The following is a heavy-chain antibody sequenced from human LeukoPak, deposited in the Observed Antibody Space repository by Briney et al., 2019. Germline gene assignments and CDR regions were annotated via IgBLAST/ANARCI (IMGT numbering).Heavy chain of an antibody. CDR2: ISGSGGST. V-gene: IGHV3-23*01. J-gene: IGHJ2*01. CDR3: ARTYSSSSYTLISYWYFDL. D-gene: IGHD6-6*01. CDR1: GFTFSSYA. Sequence: PGGSLRLSCAASGFTFSSYAMSWVRQAPGKGLEWVSAISGSGGSTYYADSVKGRFTISRDNSKNTLYLQMNSLRAEDTAVYYCARTYSSSSYTLISYWYFDLWGRGTLVTVSS.